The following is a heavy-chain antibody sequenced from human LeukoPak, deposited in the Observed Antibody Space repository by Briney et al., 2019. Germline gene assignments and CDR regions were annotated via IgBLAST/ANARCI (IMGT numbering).Heavy chain of an antibody. CDR2: IYYSGST. CDR1: GGSISSNSYY. Sequence: PSETLSLTCTVSGGSISSNSYYWGWVRQPPGKGLEWIGSIYYSGSTYYNPSLKSRVTISVDTSKNQFSLKLSSVTAADTAVYYCARVRFLWGHMGYSSTWYYFDYWGQGTLVTVSS. J-gene: IGHJ4*02. CDR3: ARVRFLWGHMGYSSTWYYFDY. V-gene: IGHV4-39*07. D-gene: IGHD6-13*01.